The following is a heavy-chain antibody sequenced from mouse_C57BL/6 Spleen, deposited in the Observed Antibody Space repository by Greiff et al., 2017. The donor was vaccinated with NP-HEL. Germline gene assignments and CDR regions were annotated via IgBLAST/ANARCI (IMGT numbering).Heavy chain of an antibody. Sequence: QVQLKESGAELVKPGASVKISCKASGYAFSSYWMNWVKQRPGKGLEWIGQIYPGDGDTNYNGKFKGKATLTADKSSSTAYMQLSSLTSEDSAVYFCARQYLNAMDYWGQGTSVTVSS. CDR2: IYPGDGDT. D-gene: IGHD5-1*01. CDR1: GYAFSSYW. J-gene: IGHJ4*01. V-gene: IGHV1-80*01. CDR3: ARQYLNAMDY.